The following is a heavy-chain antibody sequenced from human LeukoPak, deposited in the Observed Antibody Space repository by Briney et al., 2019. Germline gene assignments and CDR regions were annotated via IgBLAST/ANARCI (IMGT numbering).Heavy chain of an antibody. V-gene: IGHV4-59*01. CDR2: IYYSGST. Sequence: SETLSLTCTVSGGSISSYYWSWIRQPPGKGLEWIGYIYYSGSTNYNPSLKSRVTISVDTSKNQFSLKLSSVTAADTAVYYCARTAVTTFGFDYWGQGTLVTVSS. D-gene: IGHD3-16*01. J-gene: IGHJ4*02. CDR3: ARTAVTTFGFDY. CDR1: GGSISSYY.